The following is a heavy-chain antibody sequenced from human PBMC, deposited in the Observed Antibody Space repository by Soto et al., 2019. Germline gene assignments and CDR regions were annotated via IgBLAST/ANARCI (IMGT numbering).Heavy chain of an antibody. CDR3: ARGVSGYDWEPF. Sequence: QVQLVESGGGVVQPGRSLRLSCAASGFTFSSYAMHWVRQAPGKGLEWVAVISYDGSNKYYADSVKGRFTISRDNSKNTLYLQMNSLRAEDTAVYYCARGVSGYDWEPFWGQGTLVTVSS. V-gene: IGHV3-30-3*01. CDR1: GFTFSSYA. D-gene: IGHD5-12*01. J-gene: IGHJ4*02. CDR2: ISYDGSNK.